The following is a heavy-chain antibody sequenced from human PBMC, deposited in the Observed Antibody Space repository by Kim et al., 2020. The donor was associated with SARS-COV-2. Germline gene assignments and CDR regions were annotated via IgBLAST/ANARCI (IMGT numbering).Heavy chain of an antibody. D-gene: IGHD3-10*01. CDR1: GGSFSGYY. CDR3: ARAIMVRGVNADY. CDR2: INHSGST. V-gene: IGHV4-34*01. Sequence: SETLSLTCAVYGGSFSGYYWSWIRQPPGKGLEWIGEINHSGSTNYNSSLKSRVTISVDTSKNQFSLKLSSVTAADTAVYYCARAIMVRGVNADYWGQGTLVTVSS. J-gene: IGHJ4*02.